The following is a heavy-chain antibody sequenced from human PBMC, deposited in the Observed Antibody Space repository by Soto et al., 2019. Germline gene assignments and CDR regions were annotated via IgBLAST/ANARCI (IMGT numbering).Heavy chain of an antibody. J-gene: IGHJ6*02. D-gene: IGHD3-22*01. CDR1: GFTFSSYG. V-gene: IGHV3-30*18. CDR2: ISYDGSNK. Sequence: GGSLRLSCAASGFTFSSYGMHWVRQAPGKGLEWVAVISYDGSNKYYADSVKGRFTISRDNSKNTLYLQMNSLRAEDTAVYYCAKDMGYYYDSSGYYIPGYYYYGMDVWGQGTTVTVSS. CDR3: AKDMGYYYDSSGYYIPGYYYYGMDV.